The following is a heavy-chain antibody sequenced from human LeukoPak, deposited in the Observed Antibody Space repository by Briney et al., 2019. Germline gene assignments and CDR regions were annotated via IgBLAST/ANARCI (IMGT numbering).Heavy chain of an antibody. D-gene: IGHD3-22*01. Sequence: ASVKVSCKASGYTFTSYDINWVRQATGQGLEWMGWMNPNSGNTGYAQKFQGRVTMTRNTSISTAYMELSSPRSEDTAVYYCARDRYYYDSSGYYNWFDPWGQGTLVTVSS. CDR3: ARDRYYYDSSGYYNWFDP. CDR1: GYTFTSYD. V-gene: IGHV1-8*01. CDR2: MNPNSGNT. J-gene: IGHJ5*02.